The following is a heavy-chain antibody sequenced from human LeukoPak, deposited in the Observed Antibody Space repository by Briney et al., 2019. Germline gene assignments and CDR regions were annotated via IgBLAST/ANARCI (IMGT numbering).Heavy chain of an antibody. D-gene: IGHD3-10*01. CDR3: ARGPRGSGSYYKY. V-gene: IGHV4-34*01. J-gene: IGHJ4*02. Sequence: SETLSLTCAVYGGSFSGYYWNWIRQPPGKGLEWIGEINPSGSTNYNPSLKSRVAISVDTSKNQFSLKLSPVTAADTAVYYCARGPRGSGSYYKYWSQGSLVTVSS. CDR2: INPSGST. CDR1: GGSFSGYY.